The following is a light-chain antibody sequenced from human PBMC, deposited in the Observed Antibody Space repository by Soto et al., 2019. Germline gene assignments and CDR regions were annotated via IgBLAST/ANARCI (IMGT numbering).Light chain of an antibody. CDR1: SSDVGGYNY. CDR3: SSYTRSSNLV. V-gene: IGLV2-14*01. CDR2: EVS. J-gene: IGLJ1*01. Sequence: QSALTQPASVSGSPGQSITISCTGTSSDVGGYNYVSWYQQQPGKAPKLMIYEVSNRPSGVSNRFSGSKSGNTASLTISGLQAEDEAYYYCSSYTRSSNLVFGTGTKLTVL.